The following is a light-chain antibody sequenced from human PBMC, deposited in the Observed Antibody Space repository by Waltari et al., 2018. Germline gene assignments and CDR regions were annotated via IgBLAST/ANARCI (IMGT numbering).Light chain of an antibody. CDR3: CSYAGRITFVV. J-gene: IGLJ2*01. Sequence: QSALTQPASVSGSPGQSLTIPCPVTNSDVGGYNHFPWYQQHPGKAPKLMIFEATKRPSGVPNRFSGSKSGNTASLTISGLQAEDEADYYCCSYAGRITFVVFGGGTKLTVL. CDR1: NSDVGGYNH. V-gene: IGLV2-23*01. CDR2: EAT.